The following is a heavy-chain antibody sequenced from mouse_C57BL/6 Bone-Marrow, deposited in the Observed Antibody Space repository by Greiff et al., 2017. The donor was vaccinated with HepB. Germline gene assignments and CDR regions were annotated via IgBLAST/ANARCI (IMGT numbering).Heavy chain of an antibody. CDR3: AREYSNFLAWFAY. Sequence: DVKLVESGGGLVKPGGSLKLSCAASGFTFSSYAMSWVRQTPEKRLEWVATIIDGGSYTYYPDNVKGRFTISRDNAKNNLYLQMSHLKSEDTAMYYCAREYSNFLAWFAYWGQGTLVTVSA. J-gene: IGHJ3*01. D-gene: IGHD2-5*01. CDR1: GFTFSSYA. V-gene: IGHV5-4*01. CDR2: IIDGGSYT.